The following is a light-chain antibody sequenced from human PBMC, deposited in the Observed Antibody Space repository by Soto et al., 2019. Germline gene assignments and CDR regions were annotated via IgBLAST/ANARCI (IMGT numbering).Light chain of an antibody. CDR2: GAS. V-gene: IGKV3-20*01. Sequence: EIVLTQSPGTLSLSPGERATLSCRASQSVSSSYLAWYQQKPGQAPRLLIYGASSRATGIPDRFSGSGSGSDFTLTISRLEPEDFAMYYCQHYGSSPTTFGQGTKVEIK. CDR1: QSVSSSY. CDR3: QHYGSSPTT. J-gene: IGKJ1*01.